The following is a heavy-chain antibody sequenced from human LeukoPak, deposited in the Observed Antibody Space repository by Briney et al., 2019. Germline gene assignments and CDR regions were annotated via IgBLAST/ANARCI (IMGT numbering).Heavy chain of an antibody. J-gene: IGHJ6*03. V-gene: IGHV1-8*01. CDR1: GYTFTSYD. D-gene: IGHD6-13*01. CDR3: ARGGPSSSWGTYYYYYYYMDV. Sequence: ASVKVSCKASGYTFTSYDINWVRQATGQGLEWMGWMNPNSGNTGYAQKFQGRVTMTRNTSISTAYMELSSLRSEDTAVYYCARGGPSSSWGTYYYYYYYMDVWGKGTTVTISS. CDR2: MNPNSGNT.